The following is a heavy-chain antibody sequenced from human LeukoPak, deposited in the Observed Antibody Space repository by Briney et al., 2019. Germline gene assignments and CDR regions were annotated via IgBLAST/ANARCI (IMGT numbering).Heavy chain of an antibody. CDR3: ARETEVPGGRSWDF. J-gene: IGHJ4*02. V-gene: IGHV4-4*07. CDR2: IHPSRTT. D-gene: IGHD6-19*01. CDR1: GGSISSYY. Sequence: SETLSLTCTVSGGSISSYYWTWIRQPAGKGLEWIGRIHPSRTTNHNPSLKSRVIMSLDMSNNQFSLKVRSVTAADTAVYYCARETEVPGGRSWDFWGQGTLVTVSS.